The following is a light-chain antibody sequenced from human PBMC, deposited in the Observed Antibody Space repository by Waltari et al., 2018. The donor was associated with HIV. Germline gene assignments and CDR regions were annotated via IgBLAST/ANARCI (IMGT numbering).Light chain of an antibody. CDR3: QQYYSLPPT. CDR2: WAS. J-gene: IGKJ4*01. Sequence: DIVMTQSPDSLTVALSETVSINCKSSRTVLYHSDNKTYLAWYQQKPGQAPMVLISWASTRAVMVPSSIPALGVPERFSGSGSGTNFTRTISGLQEDDVALYYCQQYYSLPPTFGGGTRVERK. V-gene: IGKV4-1*01. CDR1: RTVLYHSDNKTY.